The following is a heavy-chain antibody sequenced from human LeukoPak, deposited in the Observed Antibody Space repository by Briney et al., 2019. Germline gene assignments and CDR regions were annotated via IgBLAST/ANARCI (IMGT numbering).Heavy chain of an antibody. CDR1: GYDFTTYW. CDR2: IYPGDSDT. J-gene: IGHJ3*02. V-gene: IGHV5-51*01. Sequence: GESLKISCKGSGYDFTTYWIAWVRQMPGKGLEWMGIIYPGDSDTRYSPSFQGQVTISADKSISTAYLQWSSLKASDTAMYYCASSSWSYYREGGAFDIWGQGTMVTVSS. CDR3: ASSSWSYYREGGAFDI. D-gene: IGHD1-26*01.